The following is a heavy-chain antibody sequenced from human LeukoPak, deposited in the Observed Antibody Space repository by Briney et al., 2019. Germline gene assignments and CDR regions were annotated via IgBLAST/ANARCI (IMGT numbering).Heavy chain of an antibody. D-gene: IGHD2-15*01. J-gene: IGHJ4*02. V-gene: IGHV1-8*01. CDR3: ATSVVVVAALDY. Sequence: ASVKVSCKASGYTFTSYDINWVRQAPGQGLEWMGWMNPNSGNTDYAQKFQGRVTMTRDTSTSTVYMELSSRRSEDTAVYYCATSVVVVAALDYWGQGTLVTVSS. CDR1: GYTFTSYD. CDR2: MNPNSGNT.